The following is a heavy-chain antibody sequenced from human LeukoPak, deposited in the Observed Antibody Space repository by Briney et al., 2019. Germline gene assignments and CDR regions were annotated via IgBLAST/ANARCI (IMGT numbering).Heavy chain of an antibody. CDR1: GGSISNTNW. J-gene: IGHJ4*02. CDR3: SRENGAFSPFGY. D-gene: IGHD2-8*01. Sequence: SGTLSLTCGVSGGSISNTNWWSWVRQPPGQGLEWIGEISLTGLTHYNPSLESRVTVSLDKSKNQLSLNLTSVTASDTAVYYCSRENGAFSPFGYWGQGTLVTVLS. V-gene: IGHV4-4*02. CDR2: ISLTGLT.